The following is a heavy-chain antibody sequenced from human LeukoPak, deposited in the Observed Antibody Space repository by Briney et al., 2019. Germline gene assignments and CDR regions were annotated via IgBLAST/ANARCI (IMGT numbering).Heavy chain of an antibody. CDR2: IYHTGTT. Sequence: SETLSLTCTLSRGSIMTTHWWSWVRQPPGKGLEWIGEIYHTGTTNYSPSLKSRLTISVDQSRNQFSLRLSSVTAADTATYYCAAWGVDYGGNFDYSDYWGQGILVTVSS. CDR3: AAWGVDYGGNFDYSDY. D-gene: IGHD4-23*01. CDR1: RGSIMTTHW. J-gene: IGHJ4*02. V-gene: IGHV4-4*02.